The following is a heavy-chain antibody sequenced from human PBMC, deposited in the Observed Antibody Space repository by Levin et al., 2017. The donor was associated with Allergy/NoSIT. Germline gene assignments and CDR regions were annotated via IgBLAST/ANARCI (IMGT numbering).Heavy chain of an antibody. V-gene: IGHV3-30-3*01. CDR1: GFTFSSYA. Sequence: QRGESLKISCAASGFTFSSYAINWVRQAPGKGLEWVAVISYDDGSQRYYADSVKGRFTISRDNSRNTLYLQMNSLRADDTAVYYCARETFSGSSGPLDYWGQGTLVTVSS. D-gene: IGHD3-22*01. J-gene: IGHJ4*02. CDR3: ARETFSGSSGPLDY. CDR2: ISYDDGSQR.